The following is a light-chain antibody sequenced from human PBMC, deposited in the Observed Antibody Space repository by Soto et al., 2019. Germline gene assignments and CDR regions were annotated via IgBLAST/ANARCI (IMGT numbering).Light chain of an antibody. V-gene: IGLV2-8*01. J-gene: IGLJ1*01. CDR2: EVS. CDR1: SSDVGGSKY. Sequence: QSALTQPPSASGSPGQSVTISCTGTSSDVGGSKYVSWYQQHPGKAPKLIIYEVSEWPSGVPDRFSGSKSGNTASLTVSGLQAEDEAHYYCNSYAGTSNVFGTGTKLTVL. CDR3: NSYAGTSNV.